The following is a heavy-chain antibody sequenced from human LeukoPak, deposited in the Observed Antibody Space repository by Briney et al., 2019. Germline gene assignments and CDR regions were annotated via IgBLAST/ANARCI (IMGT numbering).Heavy chain of an antibody. D-gene: IGHD3-10*01. CDR2: ISGSGGIT. V-gene: IGHV3-23*01. Sequence: GGSLRLSCAASGFTFSNYAMSWVRQAPGKGLEWVSSISGSGGITYYADSVKGRFTISRDNSKNALSLQMNSLRAEDTAVYYCAKDLHYGSADYWGQGTLVTVSS. J-gene: IGHJ4*02. CDR3: AKDLHYGSADY. CDR1: GFTFSNYA.